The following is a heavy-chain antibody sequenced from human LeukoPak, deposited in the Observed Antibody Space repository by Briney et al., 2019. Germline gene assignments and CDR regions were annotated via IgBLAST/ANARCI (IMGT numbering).Heavy chain of an antibody. D-gene: IGHD5-18*01. CDR1: GDSVSSNIGA. CDR3: ARGDSTGYSYGLYYFDY. V-gene: IGHV6-1*01. J-gene: IGHJ4*02. Sequence: SQTLSLTCAISGDSVSSNIGAWNWIRQSPSRGLEWLGRTYYRSKWYNDYAVSVKSRININPDTTKNQFSLQLTSVTPEDKAVYYCARGDSTGYSYGLYYFDYWGQGTLVTVSS. CDR2: TYYRSKWYN.